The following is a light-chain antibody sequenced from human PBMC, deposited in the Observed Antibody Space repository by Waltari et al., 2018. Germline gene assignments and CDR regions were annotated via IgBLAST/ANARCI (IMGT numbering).Light chain of an antibody. CDR3: SSYTSSSTPEVV. V-gene: IGLV2-14*01. J-gene: IGLJ2*01. CDR2: AVS. CDR1: SSDVGGYNY. Sequence: QSALTQPASVSGSPGQSITLSCTGTSSDVGGYNYVSWYQQHPGKAPKLMIYAVSNRPSGVSNRFSGSKSGNTASLTISGLQAEDEADYYCSSYTSSSTPEVVFGGGTKLTVL.